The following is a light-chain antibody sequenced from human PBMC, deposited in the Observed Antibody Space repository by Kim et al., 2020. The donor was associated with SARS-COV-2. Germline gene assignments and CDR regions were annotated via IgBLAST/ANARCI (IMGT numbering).Light chain of an antibody. Sequence: QRVTISCSGSSSNIGNDGVNWYQQYPGKAPKLLIYHDDLRPSGVSDRFSGSKSGTSASLAISGLQSEDEADYYCAAWDDRLNGPVFGGGTQLTVL. CDR2: HDD. CDR1: SSNIGNDG. J-gene: IGLJ3*02. V-gene: IGLV1-36*01. CDR3: AAWDDRLNGPV.